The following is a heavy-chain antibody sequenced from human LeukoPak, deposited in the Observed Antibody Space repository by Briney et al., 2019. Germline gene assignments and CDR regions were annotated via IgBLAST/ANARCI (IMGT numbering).Heavy chain of an antibody. Sequence: PGGSLRLSCAASGFTFSTSGMSWVRQAPGKGLEWVSGISGSGDSIYYADSVKGRFTISRDNSKNTLSLQMHSLRAEDTAVYYCAELGITMIGGVWGKGTTVTISS. D-gene: IGHD3-10*02. V-gene: IGHV3-23*01. CDR2: ISGSGDSI. CDR1: GFTFSTSG. J-gene: IGHJ6*04. CDR3: AELGITMIGGV.